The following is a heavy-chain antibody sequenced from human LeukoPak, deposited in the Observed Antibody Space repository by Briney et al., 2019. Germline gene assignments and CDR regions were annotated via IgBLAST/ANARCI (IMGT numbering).Heavy chain of an antibody. CDR3: ARDSYGYSSSSRDAFDI. J-gene: IGHJ3*02. CDR2: IIPIFGTA. V-gene: IGHV1-69*13. D-gene: IGHD6-6*01. CDR1: GGTFSSYA. Sequence: SVKVSCKASGGTFSSYAISWVRQAPGQGLEWMGGIIPIFGTANYAQKFQGRVTITADESTSTAYMELSSLRSEDTAVYYCARDSYGYSSSSRDAFDIWGQGTMVTVSS.